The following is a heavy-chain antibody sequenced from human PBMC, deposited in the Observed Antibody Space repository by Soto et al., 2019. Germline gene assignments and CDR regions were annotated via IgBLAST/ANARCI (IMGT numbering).Heavy chain of an antibody. CDR2: ISGSGGST. V-gene: IGHV3-23*01. J-gene: IGHJ4*02. Sequence: GGSLRLSCAASGLTFSSYAMNWVRQAPGKGLEWVSAISGSGGSTYYADSVKGRFTISRDNSKNTLYLQMNSLRAEDTAVYYCANGVTARRYFDWLPNFGYWGQGTLVTVSS. CDR1: GLTFSSYA. CDR3: ANGVTARRYFDWLPNFGY. D-gene: IGHD3-9*01.